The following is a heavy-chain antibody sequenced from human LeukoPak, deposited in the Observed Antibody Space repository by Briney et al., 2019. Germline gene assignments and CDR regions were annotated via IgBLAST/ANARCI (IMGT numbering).Heavy chain of an antibody. J-gene: IGHJ5*02. CDR3: AREMGDYGGKRWFDP. Sequence: GGSLGLSCAASGFIVSHNYMTWVRQAPGKGLEWISVIYIDGTTYYADSVKGRFTISRDQANNTLYLQMNTLRDEDTAVYYCAREMGDYGGKRWFDPWGQGTLVTVSS. CDR2: IYIDGTT. D-gene: IGHD4-23*01. V-gene: IGHV3-53*01. CDR1: GFIVSHNY.